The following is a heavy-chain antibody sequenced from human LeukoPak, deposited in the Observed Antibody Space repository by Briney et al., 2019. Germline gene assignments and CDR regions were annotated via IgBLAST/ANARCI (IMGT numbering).Heavy chain of an antibody. Sequence: GGSLRLSCAPSGFTFSRYSMNWVRQAPGKGVEWVSSISSSSSYLYHTDPVKGRFTTSRDNANNSLYLQMNSLRAEDTAVYYCARARKYYDSSGYIGYWGQGTLVTVSS. CDR1: GFTFSRYS. CDR3: ARARKYYDSSGYIGY. J-gene: IGHJ4*02. CDR2: ISSSSSYL. V-gene: IGHV3-21*01. D-gene: IGHD3-22*01.